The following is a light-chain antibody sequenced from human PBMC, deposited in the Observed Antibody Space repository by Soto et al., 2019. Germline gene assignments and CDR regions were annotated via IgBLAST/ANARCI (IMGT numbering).Light chain of an antibody. Sequence: EIVLTQSPGTPSLSPGERATLSCRASQSVTSGYLAWYQQKPGQAPRLIIYNTSHRAAGIPDRFSGSGSETDFTLTISRLEPEDFAVYYCQQYGSSPLYSFGQGTNLEIK. CDR3: QQYGSSPLYS. J-gene: IGKJ2*01. V-gene: IGKV3-20*01. CDR1: QSVTSGY. CDR2: NTS.